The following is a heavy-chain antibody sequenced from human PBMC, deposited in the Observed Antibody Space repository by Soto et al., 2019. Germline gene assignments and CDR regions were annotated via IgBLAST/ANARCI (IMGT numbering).Heavy chain of an antibody. CDR2: VKSKKDGGTK. CDR1: GFTFKDLW. CDR3: TTEPRF. Sequence: EVLLLESGGGSVEPGGSLRLSCVGSGFTFKDLWMSWVRQAPGKGPEWLGRVKSKKDGGTKDYAAPVKGRFTISRDDSRSTLYLQINSLNTEDTAVYYCTTEPRFWGQGTLVTVSS. V-gene: IGHV3-15*01. J-gene: IGHJ4*02.